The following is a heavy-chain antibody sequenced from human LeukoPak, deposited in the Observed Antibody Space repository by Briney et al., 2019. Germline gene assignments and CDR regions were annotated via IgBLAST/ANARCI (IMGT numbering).Heavy chain of an antibody. CDR2: INHSGST. CDR3: ARGFRTLGDDQWLLEVGGDFDY. V-gene: IGHV4-34*01. Sequence: SETLSLTCAVYGGSFSGNYWGWIPQPPGKGLEWIGEINHSGSTNYNPSLKSRVTISVDTSKTQFSLKLSSVTAADTAVYYCARGFRTLGDDQWLLEVGGDFDYWGQGTLVTVSS. D-gene: IGHD6-19*01. J-gene: IGHJ4*02. CDR1: GGSFSGNY.